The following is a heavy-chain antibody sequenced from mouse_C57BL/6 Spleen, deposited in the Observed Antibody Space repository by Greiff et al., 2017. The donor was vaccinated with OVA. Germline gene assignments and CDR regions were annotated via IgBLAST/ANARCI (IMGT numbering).Heavy chain of an antibody. J-gene: IGHJ4*01. CDR2: INPNNGGT. V-gene: IGHV1-26*01. CDR3: ARFDLLLRSYAMDY. D-gene: IGHD1-1*01. CDR1: GYTFTDYY. Sequence: EVQLQQSGPELVKPGASVKISCKASGYTFTDYYMNWVKQSHGKSLEWIGDINPNNGGTSYNQKFKGKATLTVDKSSSTAYMELRSLTSEDSAVYYCARFDLLLRSYAMDYWGQGTSVTVSS.